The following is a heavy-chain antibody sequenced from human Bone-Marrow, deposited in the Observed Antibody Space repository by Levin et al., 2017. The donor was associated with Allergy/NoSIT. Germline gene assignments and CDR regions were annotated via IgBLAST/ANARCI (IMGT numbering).Heavy chain of an antibody. CDR1: GFDFTRSG. J-gene: IGHJ4*02. V-gene: IGHV3-33*01. D-gene: IGHD3-10*01. CDR3: ARVIRGSHATIGY. Sequence: PGGSLRLSCATSGFDFTRSGMHWVRQAPGKGLEWVAVIWFDSSKKYSAPSVRGRFTISRDNSAGTVYLEMNTLRVDDTAVYYCARVIRGSHATIGYWGRGTLVTVSS. CDR2: IWFDSSKK.